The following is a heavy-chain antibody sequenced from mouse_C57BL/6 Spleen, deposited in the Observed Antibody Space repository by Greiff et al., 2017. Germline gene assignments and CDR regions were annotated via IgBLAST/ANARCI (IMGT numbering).Heavy chain of an antibody. D-gene: IGHD2-1*01. CDR2: ISDGGSYT. J-gene: IGHJ2*01. V-gene: IGHV5-4*01. CDR1: GFTFSSYA. Sequence: EVKVVESGGGLVKPGGSLKLSCAASGFTFSSYAMSWVRQTPEKRLEWVATISDGGSYTYYPDNVKGRFTISRDNAKNNLYLQMSHLKSEDTAMYYCARDRNGNYDYFDYWGQGTTLTVSS. CDR3: ARDRNGNYDYFDY.